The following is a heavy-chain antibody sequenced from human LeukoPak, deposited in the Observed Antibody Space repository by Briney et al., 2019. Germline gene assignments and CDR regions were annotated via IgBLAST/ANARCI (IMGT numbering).Heavy chain of an antibody. D-gene: IGHD3-10*01. Sequence: SQTLSLTCTVSGGSISSGSYYWSWIRQPAGKGLEWIGYIYYSGSTNYNPSLKSRVTISVDTSKNQFSLKLSSVTAADTAVYYCAGEVVGFGERYYYYMDVWGKGTTVTVSS. CDR1: GGSISSGSYY. CDR3: AGEVVGFGERYYYYMDV. J-gene: IGHJ6*03. V-gene: IGHV4-61*10. CDR2: IYYSGST.